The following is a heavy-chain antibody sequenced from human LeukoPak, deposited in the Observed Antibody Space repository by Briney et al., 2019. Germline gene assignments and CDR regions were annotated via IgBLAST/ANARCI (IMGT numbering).Heavy chain of an antibody. Sequence: SETLSLTRTVSGGSISSYYWSWIRQPPGKGLEWIGYIYYSGSTNYNPSLKSRVTISVDTSKNQFSLKLSSVTAADTAVYYCASPYGSGSYSPMDYWGQGTLVTVSS. CDR3: ASPYGSGSYSPMDY. D-gene: IGHD3-10*01. V-gene: IGHV4-59*01. CDR1: GGSISSYY. J-gene: IGHJ4*02. CDR2: IYYSGST.